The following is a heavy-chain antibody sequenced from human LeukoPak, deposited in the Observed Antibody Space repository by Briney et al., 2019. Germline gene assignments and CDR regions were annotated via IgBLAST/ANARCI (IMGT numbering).Heavy chain of an antibody. D-gene: IGHD2/OR15-2a*01. V-gene: IGHV4/OR15-8*01. J-gene: IGHJ5*02. CDR3: ARGLYVS. CDR2: IFHSGGA. CDR1: GGTIVSHDW. Sequence: SETLSLTCAASGGTIVSHDWWTWVRQPPGKGLEWIGDIFHSGGANYNLSLRSRLTLSVDKSENQFSLRLSSVTAADTAVYYGARGLYVSWGPGTLVTVS.